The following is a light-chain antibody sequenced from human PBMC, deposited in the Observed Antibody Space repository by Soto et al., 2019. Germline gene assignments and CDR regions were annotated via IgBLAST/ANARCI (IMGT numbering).Light chain of an antibody. CDR1: MRDVGAYNL. J-gene: IGLJ3*02. CDR2: EVR. Sequence: QSALTQPVSVSGSAGQSITISCSGTMRDVGAYNLVSWYQQHPGTAPKLIIYEVRNRPSGISSRFSGSRSGNTASLTISGLQSEDEGDYYCSAYTPRSTLVFGGGTKLIVL. V-gene: IGLV2-14*01. CDR3: SAYTPRSTLV.